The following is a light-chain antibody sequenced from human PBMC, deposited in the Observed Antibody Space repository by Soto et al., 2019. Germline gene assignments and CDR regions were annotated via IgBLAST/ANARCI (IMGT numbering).Light chain of an antibody. CDR2: AAS. CDR1: QVISTS. J-gene: IGKJ5*01. Sequence: DIQLTQSPSFLSPSIGESVTITCRASQVISTSLAWYQVKPGKAPKLLIYAASTLESGVPSRFSATVSGTEFSLPITSPQPEDFATYYCQQLFDSPITFGQGTRLEIK. V-gene: IGKV1-9*01. CDR3: QQLFDSPIT.